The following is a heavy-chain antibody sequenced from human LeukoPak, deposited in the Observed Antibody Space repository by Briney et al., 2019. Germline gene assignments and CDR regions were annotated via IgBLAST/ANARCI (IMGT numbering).Heavy chain of an antibody. CDR1: GGTFSSYA. J-gene: IGHJ4*02. Sequence: SVKVSCKASGGTFSSYAISWVRQAPGQGLEWMGGIILIFGTANYAQKFQGRVTITADESTSTAYMELSSLRSEDTAVYYCARDRVFSGSYLVFFDYWGQGTLVTVSS. V-gene: IGHV1-69*01. CDR3: ARDRVFSGSYLVFFDY. D-gene: IGHD1-26*01. CDR2: IILIFGTA.